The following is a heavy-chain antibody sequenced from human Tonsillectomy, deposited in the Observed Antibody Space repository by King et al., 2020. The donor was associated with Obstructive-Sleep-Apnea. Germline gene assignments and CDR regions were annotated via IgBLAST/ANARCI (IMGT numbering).Heavy chain of an antibody. J-gene: IGHJ4*02. Sequence: HVQLQQWGAGLLKPSETLSLTCAVYGGSFSGYYWSWIRQPPVKGLEWIGEINHSGSTNYNPSLKSRVTISVDTSKNQFSLKLSSVTAADTAVYYCARDLFPTVFDYWGQGILVTVSS. CDR3: ARDLFPTVFDY. CDR2: INHSGST. CDR1: GGSFSGYY. V-gene: IGHV4-34*01. D-gene: IGHD4-11*01.